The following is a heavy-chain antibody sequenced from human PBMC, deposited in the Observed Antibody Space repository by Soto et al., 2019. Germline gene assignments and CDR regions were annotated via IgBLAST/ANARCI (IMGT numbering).Heavy chain of an antibody. CDR1: GFTFSSYA. CDR3: ARELLLNWFDP. Sequence: VGSLRLSCATSGFTFSSYAMHWFRQAPGKGLEWVAVIWYDGSNKYYADSVKGRFTISRDNSKNTLYLQMNSLRAEDAAVYYCARELLLNWFDPWGQGTLVTVSS. J-gene: IGHJ5*02. CDR2: IWYDGSNK. V-gene: IGHV3-33*01. D-gene: IGHD1-26*01.